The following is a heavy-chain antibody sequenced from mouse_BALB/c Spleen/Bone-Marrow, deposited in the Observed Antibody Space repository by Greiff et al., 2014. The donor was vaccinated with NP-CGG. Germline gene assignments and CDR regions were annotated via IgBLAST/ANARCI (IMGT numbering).Heavy chain of an antibody. CDR2: IWSDGGT. D-gene: IGHD2-4*01. Sequence: VKLVESGPGLVAPSQSLSITCTISGFSLTSYGVHWVRQPPGKGLEWLAVIWSDGGTTYNSTLKSRLSISKDNSKSQVFLKVNSLQTDDTAVYFCARDYDNDYGFAYWGQGTLVTVSA. V-gene: IGHV2-6-1*01. J-gene: IGHJ3*01. CDR1: GFSLTSYG. CDR3: ARDYDNDYGFAY.